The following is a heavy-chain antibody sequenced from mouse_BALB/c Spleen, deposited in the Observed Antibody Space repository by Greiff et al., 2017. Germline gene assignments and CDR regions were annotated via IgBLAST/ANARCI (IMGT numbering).Heavy chain of an antibody. V-gene: IGHV1-7*01. Sequence: VQLKQSGAELAKPGASVKMSCKASGYTFTSYWMHWVKQRPGQGLEWIGYINPSTGYTEYNQKFKDKATLTADKSSSTAYMQLSSLTSEDSAVYYCARDSSGSAWFAYWGQGTLVTVSA. D-gene: IGHD3-2*01. CDR3: ARDSSGSAWFAY. CDR2: INPSTGYT. CDR1: GYTFTSYW. J-gene: IGHJ3*01.